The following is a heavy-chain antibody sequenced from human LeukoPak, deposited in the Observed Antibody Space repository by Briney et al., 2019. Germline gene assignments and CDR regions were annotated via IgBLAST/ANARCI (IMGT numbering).Heavy chain of an antibody. CDR3: ATPLLSYSSGWYYFDY. V-gene: IGHV1-24*01. Sequence: ASVKVSCKVSGYTLTELSMHWVRQAPGKGLEWMGGFDPEDGETIYAQKFQGRVTMTEDTSTDTAYMELSSLRSEGTAVYYCATPLLSYSSGWYYFDYWGQGTLVTVSS. D-gene: IGHD6-19*01. CDR2: FDPEDGET. CDR1: GYTLTELS. J-gene: IGHJ4*02.